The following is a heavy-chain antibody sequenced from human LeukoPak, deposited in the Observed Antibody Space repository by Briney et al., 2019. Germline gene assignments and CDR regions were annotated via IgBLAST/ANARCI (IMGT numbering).Heavy chain of an antibody. D-gene: IGHD3-22*01. CDR1: GFTFSSYA. CDR3: AKVDLYYYDSSGYYED. V-gene: IGHV3-23*01. CDR2: ISGSGGST. J-gene: IGHJ4*02. Sequence: GGSLRLSCAASGFTFSSYAMSWVRQAPGKGLEWVSAISGSGGSTYYADSVKGRFTISRDNSKNTQYLQMNSLRAEDTAVYYCAKVDLYYYDSSGYYEDWGQGTLVTVSS.